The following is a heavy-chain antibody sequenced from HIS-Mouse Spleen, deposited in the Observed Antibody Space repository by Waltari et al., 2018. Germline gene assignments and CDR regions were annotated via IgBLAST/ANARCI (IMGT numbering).Heavy chain of an antibody. D-gene: IGHD5-18*01. CDR1: GFTFSSYA. Sequence: EVQLLESGGGLVQPGGSLRLSCAASGFTFSSYAMSGGRQVRGRGVGGGAEISGGGGRTNYADSVKGRFTISRDNSKNTLYLQMNSLRAEDTAVYYCAKVWPELKTVDTPMAFDYWGQGTLVTVSS. CDR3: AKVWPELKTVDTPMAFDY. J-gene: IGHJ4*02. V-gene: IGHV3-23*01. CDR2: ISGGGGRT.